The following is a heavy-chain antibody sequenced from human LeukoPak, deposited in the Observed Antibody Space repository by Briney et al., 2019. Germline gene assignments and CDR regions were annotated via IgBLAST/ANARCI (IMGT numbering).Heavy chain of an antibody. D-gene: IGHD3-22*01. CDR1: GGSISSYY. CDR2: IDFSGST. J-gene: IGHJ3*02. Sequence: SETLSLTCSVSGGSISSYYWSWIRQPPGKGLEWIGSIDFSGSTNYNPSLKSRVTISVDTSKNQFSLKLSSVTAADTAVYYCARWARDYDSSGYGAFDIWGQGTMVTVSS. CDR3: ARWARDYDSSGYGAFDI. V-gene: IGHV4-59*01.